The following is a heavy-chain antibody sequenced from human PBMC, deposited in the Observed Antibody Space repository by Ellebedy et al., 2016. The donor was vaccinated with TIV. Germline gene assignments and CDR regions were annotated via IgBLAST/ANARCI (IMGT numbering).Heavy chain of an antibody. CDR2: ISYDGTNK. D-gene: IGHD6-13*01. CDR3: ARPTKEESSRWYFDC. Sequence: GESLKISCAASGFTFSDYPMHWVRQAPGKGLEWVAVISYDGTNKYYPDSVKGRFTISRDNSKNTLYLQMKSLRPEDMAVYYCARPTKEESSRWYFDCWGQGTLVTVSS. J-gene: IGHJ4*02. V-gene: IGHV3-30*04. CDR1: GFTFSDYP.